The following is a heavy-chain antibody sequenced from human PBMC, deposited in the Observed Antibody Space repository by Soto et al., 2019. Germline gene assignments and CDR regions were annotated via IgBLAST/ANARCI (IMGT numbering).Heavy chain of an antibody. D-gene: IGHD5-18*01. Sequence: SETLSLTCSVSGGAIINYYWNWIRQTPGKGLEWIGYIYHTGSTSKNPSLKSRVTLSVDTSKNQLTRNLTSVTAADTAIYYCARSVNRGYSYGYGHWGQGTLVTVSS. CDR3: ARSVNRGYSYGYGH. J-gene: IGHJ4*02. CDR2: IYHTGST. CDR1: GGAIINYY. V-gene: IGHV4-59*01.